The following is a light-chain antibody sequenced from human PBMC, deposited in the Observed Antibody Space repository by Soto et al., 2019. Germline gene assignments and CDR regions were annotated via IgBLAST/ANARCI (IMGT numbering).Light chain of an antibody. CDR1: SSDVGAYNS. J-gene: IGLJ2*01. V-gene: IGLV2-14*01. CDR2: EVS. CDR3: SSYTSSSTYVV. Sequence: QSVLTQPASVSGSPGQSITISCTGTSSDVGAYNSVSWYQQYPGKAPKLMIYEVSNRPSGVSNRFSGSKSGNTASLTISGLQAEDEADYYCSSYTSSSTYVVFGGGTQLTVL.